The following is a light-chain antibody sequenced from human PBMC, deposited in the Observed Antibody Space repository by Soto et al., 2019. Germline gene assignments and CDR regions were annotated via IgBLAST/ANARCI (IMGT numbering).Light chain of an antibody. CDR2: AAS. J-gene: IGKJ1*01. CDR3: QQLNNYPWT. Sequence: DIQLTQSPSFLSASVGDRVTITCRASQGISSYLAWYQQKPGKAPKLLIYAASTLQRGVPSRFSGSGSGTEFTLTISSLQPEDFATYYCQQLNNYPWTFGLGTKVEIK. CDR1: QGISSY. V-gene: IGKV1-9*01.